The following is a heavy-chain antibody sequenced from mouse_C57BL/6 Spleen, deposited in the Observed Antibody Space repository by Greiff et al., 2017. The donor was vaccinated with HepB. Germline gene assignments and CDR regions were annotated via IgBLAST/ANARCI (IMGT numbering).Heavy chain of an antibody. CDR2: IYPGSGST. CDR3: AGEGTYGNYMFAY. CDR1: GYTFTSYW. J-gene: IGHJ3*01. D-gene: IGHD2-1*01. V-gene: IGHV1-55*01. Sequence: QVQLQQPGAELVKPGASVKMSCKASGYTFTSYWITWVKQRPGQGLEWIGDIYPGSGSTNYNEKFTSKATLTVDTSSSTAYMQLSSLTSEDSAVYYCAGEGTYGNYMFAYWGQGTLVTVSA.